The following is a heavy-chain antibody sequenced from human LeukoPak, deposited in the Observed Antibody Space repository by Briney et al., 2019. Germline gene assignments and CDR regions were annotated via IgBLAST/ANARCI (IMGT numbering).Heavy chain of an antibody. D-gene: IGHD2-21*02. CDR1: GFTVSSNY. Sequence: GGSLRLSCAASGFTVSSNYMSWVRQAPGKGLEWVSVIYSGGSTYYADSVKGRFTISRHNSKNTLYLQMNSLRAEGTAVYYCASPAYCGGDCYPLSYWGQGTLVTVSS. CDR2: IYSGGST. CDR3: ASPAYCGGDCYPLSY. J-gene: IGHJ4*02. V-gene: IGHV3-53*04.